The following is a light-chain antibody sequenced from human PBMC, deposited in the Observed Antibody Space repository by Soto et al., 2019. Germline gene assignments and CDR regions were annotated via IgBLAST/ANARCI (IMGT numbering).Light chain of an antibody. J-gene: IGLJ1*01. CDR2: EVN. CDR3: SSYTSSNTFV. V-gene: IGLV2-18*02. Sequence: ALTQPPSVSGSPGQSVTTSCTGTSSDVGRYNHISWYQRPPGTAPKLMIYEVNNRPSGVPDRFSGSKSGNTASLTISGLQAEDEADYYCSSYTSSNTFVFGTGTKVTVL. CDR1: SSDVGRYNH.